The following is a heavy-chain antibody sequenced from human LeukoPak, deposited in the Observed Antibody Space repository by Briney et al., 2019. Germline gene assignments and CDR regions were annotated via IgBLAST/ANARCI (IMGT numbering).Heavy chain of an antibody. CDR1: GFTFSSYA. V-gene: IGHV3-23*01. CDR3: AKDWRIAAAGTRFDY. J-gene: IGHJ4*02. D-gene: IGHD6-13*01. CDR2: ISGGGGST. Sequence: GGSLRLSCAASGFTFSSYAMSWVRQAPGKGLEWVSAISGGGGSTYYADSVKGRFTISRGNSKNALYLQMNSLRAEDTAVYYCAKDWRIAAAGTRFDYWGQGTLVTVSS.